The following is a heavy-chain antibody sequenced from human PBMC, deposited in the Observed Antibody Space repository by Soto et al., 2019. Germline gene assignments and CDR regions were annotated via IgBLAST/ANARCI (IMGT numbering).Heavy chain of an antibody. J-gene: IGHJ6*02. Sequence: SETLSLTCTVSGGSISSGGYYWSWIRQHPGKGLEWIGYIYYSGSTYYNPSLKSRVTISVDTSKNQFSLKLSSVTAADTAVYYCARTPGITGTTRYYYYGMDVWGQGTTVTVSS. V-gene: IGHV4-31*03. CDR1: GGSISSGGYY. CDR3: ARTPGITGTTRYYYYGMDV. D-gene: IGHD1-7*01. CDR2: IYYSGST.